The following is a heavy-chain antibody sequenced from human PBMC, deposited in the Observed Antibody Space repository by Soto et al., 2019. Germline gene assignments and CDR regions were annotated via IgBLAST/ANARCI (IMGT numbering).Heavy chain of an antibody. CDR1: GFTFSDYT. CDR3: AKDGTHLWSKQYYFDS. D-gene: IGHD1-26*01. CDR2: ILYDESDQ. J-gene: IGHJ4*02. Sequence: QVQLVESGGGVVQPGRSLRLSCSASGFTFSDYTMHWVRQAPGRGLEWVAIILYDESDQYYSDSVMGRFTISRDNSKNTLYLQMHSLTTEDTAVYYCAKDGTHLWSKQYYFDSWGQGALVTVSS. V-gene: IGHV3-30*18.